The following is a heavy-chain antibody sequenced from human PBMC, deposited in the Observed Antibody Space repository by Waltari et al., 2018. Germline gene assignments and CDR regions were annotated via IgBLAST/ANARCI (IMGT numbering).Heavy chain of an antibody. CDR1: CFSFADFA. CDR2: INWNSGNI. Sequence: EVQLVASGGGLVQPGRSLRLSCAASCFSFADFALHWVRQAPGKGLEWVAGINWNSGNIRYADSVKGRFIISRDNAKNSLYLQMNSLREEDTAFYYCVKSAGGATIWLVFDDWGQGTLVTVSS. J-gene: IGHJ4*02. V-gene: IGHV3-9*01. CDR3: VKSAGGATIWLVFDD. D-gene: IGHD3-16*01.